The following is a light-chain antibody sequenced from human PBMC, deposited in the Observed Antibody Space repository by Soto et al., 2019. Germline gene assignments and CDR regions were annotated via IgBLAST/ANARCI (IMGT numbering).Light chain of an antibody. Sequence: QSVLTQPASMSGSPGQSITISCSGTSSDVGGYYYVSWYQQHPNKAPKLMIYDVSNRPSGVSNRFSGSKSGNTASLTISGLQAEDEADYYCSSFTSTNTYVFGTGTKLTVL. J-gene: IGLJ1*01. V-gene: IGLV2-14*03. CDR1: SSDVGGYYY. CDR2: DVS. CDR3: SSFTSTNTYV.